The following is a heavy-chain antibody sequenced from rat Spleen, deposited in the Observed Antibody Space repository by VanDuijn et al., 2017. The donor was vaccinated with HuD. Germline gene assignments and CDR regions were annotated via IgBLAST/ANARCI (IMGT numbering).Heavy chain of an antibody. J-gene: IGHJ2*01. CDR3: ARQWYYFDY. CDR1: GFSLSNYG. CDR2: ISSGGGGT. D-gene: IGHD1-1*01. V-gene: IGHV5S13*01. Sequence: VQLKESGPGLVQPSQTLSLTCSVSGFSLSNYGVIWVRQAPKKGLEWVASISSGGGGTYYPDSVKGRFTISRDNAKSTLYLQMDSLRSEDTASYYCARQWYYFDYWGQGVMVTVSS.